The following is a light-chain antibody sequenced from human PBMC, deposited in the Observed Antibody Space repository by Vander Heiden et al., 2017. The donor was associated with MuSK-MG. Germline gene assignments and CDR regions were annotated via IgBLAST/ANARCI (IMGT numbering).Light chain of an antibody. V-gene: IGKV1-5*01. Sequence: DIQMTQSPSTLSASVGDRVTITCRASQSISSWLAWYQQKPGKAPKLLIYDASSLESRVPSRFSGSGSGTEFTLTISILQPDDFATYFCQQDNSYSCTFGQGTKLDIK. CDR3: QQDNSYSCT. CDR2: DAS. J-gene: IGKJ2*02. CDR1: QSISSW.